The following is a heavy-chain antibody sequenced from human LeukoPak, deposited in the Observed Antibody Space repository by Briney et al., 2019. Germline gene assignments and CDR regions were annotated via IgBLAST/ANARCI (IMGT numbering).Heavy chain of an antibody. CDR1: GFTFSSYA. CDR3: AKLPYYYDSSGY. Sequence: PGGSLRLSCAASGFTFSSYAVSWVRQAPGKGLEWVSAISGSGGSTYYADSVKGRFTISRDNSKNTLYLQMNSLRAEDTAVYYCAKLPYYYDSSGYWGQGTLVTVSS. J-gene: IGHJ4*02. D-gene: IGHD3-22*01. CDR2: ISGSGGST. V-gene: IGHV3-23*01.